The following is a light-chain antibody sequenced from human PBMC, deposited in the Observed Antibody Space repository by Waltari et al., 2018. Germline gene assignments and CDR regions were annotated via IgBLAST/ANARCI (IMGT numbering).Light chain of an antibody. J-gene: IGKJ1*01. V-gene: IGKV3-20*01. CDR3: QHYVRLPVT. Sequence: EIVLTQSPGTLSLSPGERVNLTCRASPSVGRSLAWYQQKPGQAPRLLIYGASSRATGIPDRFSGSGSGTDFSLTISRLAPDDLSVYYCQHYVRLPVTFGQGTKVEI. CDR1: PSVGRS. CDR2: GAS.